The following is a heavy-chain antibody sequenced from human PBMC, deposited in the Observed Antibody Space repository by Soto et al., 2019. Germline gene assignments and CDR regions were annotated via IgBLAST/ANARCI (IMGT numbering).Heavy chain of an antibody. Sequence: GGSLRLSCAAYGFTFSSYGMHWVRQAPGKGLEWVAVIWYDGSNKYYADSVKGRFTISRDNSKNTLYLQMNSLRAEDAAVYYCARDFGESANDYWGQGTLVTVSS. D-gene: IGHD3-10*01. J-gene: IGHJ4*02. CDR1: GFTFSSYG. V-gene: IGHV3-33*01. CDR3: ARDFGESANDY. CDR2: IWYDGSNK.